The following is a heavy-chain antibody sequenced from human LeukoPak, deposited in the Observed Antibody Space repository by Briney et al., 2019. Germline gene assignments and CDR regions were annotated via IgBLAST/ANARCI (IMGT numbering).Heavy chain of an antibody. J-gene: IGHJ6*03. CDR2: INPNSGGT. CDR1: GYTFTGYY. D-gene: IGHD1-7*01. Sequence: ASVKVSCKASGYTFTGYYFHWVRQAPGQGLEWLGWINPNSGGTNYAQKFQGRVTMTWDTSITTAYMELRGLRSDDTAVYYCACSSGTGTARNYYYYMDVWGKGATVTVSS. V-gene: IGHV1-2*02. CDR3: ACSSGTGTARNYYYYMDV.